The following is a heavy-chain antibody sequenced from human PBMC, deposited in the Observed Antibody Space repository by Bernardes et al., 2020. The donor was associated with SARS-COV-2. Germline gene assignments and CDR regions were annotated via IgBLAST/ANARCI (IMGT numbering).Heavy chain of an antibody. Sequence: ASVKVSCRASGYTFTSYGLSWVRQAPGQGPEWMGWISAHNGHTNYAQKLQGRVTMTTDTSTSTAYMELRSLRSDDTAVYYCAREALYTYDSRKNAFDIWGQGTLVTVSS. J-gene: IGHJ3*02. CDR2: ISAHNGHT. CDR1: GYTFTSYG. D-gene: IGHD3-16*01. CDR3: AREALYTYDSRKNAFDI. V-gene: IGHV1-18*04.